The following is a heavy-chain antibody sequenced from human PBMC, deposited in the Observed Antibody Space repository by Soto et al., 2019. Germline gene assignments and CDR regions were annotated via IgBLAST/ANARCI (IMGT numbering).Heavy chain of an antibody. CDR3: AKDKGVFNWATSYFDD. V-gene: IGHV3-30*04. D-gene: IGHD1-1*01. CDR2: TSYDGNNE. J-gene: IGHJ4*02. CDR1: GFTFSNYA. Sequence: PGGSLRLSCAASGFTFSNYAMHWVRQAPGKGLEWVALTSYDGNNEYYTDSVKGRFTISRDNSKNTLFLQMNSPRPEDTAVYYCAKDKGVFNWATSYFDDWGQGARVTVSS.